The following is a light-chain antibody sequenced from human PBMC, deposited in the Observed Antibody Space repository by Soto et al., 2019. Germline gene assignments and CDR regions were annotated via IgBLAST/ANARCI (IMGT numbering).Light chain of an antibody. CDR1: QTISGW. Sequence: DIQITHSPSTLSASVGDTVTITCRASQTISGWLAWYQQRPGKAPNLLIFDASTLESGVPSRFSGSGSGTTFTLTISSLQSDDFATYYCLQYNGYYRTFGQGTRWIS. CDR3: LQYNGYYRT. V-gene: IGKV1-5*01. CDR2: DAS. J-gene: IGKJ1*01.